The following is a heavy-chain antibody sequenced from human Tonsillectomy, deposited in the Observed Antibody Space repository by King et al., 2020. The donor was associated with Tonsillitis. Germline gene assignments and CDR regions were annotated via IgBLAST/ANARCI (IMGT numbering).Heavy chain of an antibody. Sequence: VQLVESGGGVVQPGRSLRLSCVASGFTFSSYGMHWVRQAPGKGLEWVAVVSYDGSNKYYADSVKGRFTISRDSSKNTLYLQMNSLRAEDTAVYYCAKGLSYITVFEDGVDVWDQGTTVTVSS. V-gene: IGHV3-30*18. J-gene: IGHJ6*02. D-gene: IGHD3-3*01. CDR1: GFTFSSYG. CDR3: AKGLSYITVFEDGVDV. CDR2: VSYDGSNK.